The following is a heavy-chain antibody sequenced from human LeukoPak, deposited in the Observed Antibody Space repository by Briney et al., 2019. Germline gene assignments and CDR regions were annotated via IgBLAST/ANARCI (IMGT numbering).Heavy chain of an antibody. Sequence: GGSLRLSCAASGFIFSSYAMNWVRQAPGKGLEWVSAISGGGDITYYAGSVKGRFTISRDNSKNTLYLQVSSLRADDTAVYYCAKAHSGSFYSGIHWGQGTLVTVSS. CDR1: GFIFSSYA. V-gene: IGHV3-23*01. D-gene: IGHD1-26*01. J-gene: IGHJ4*02. CDR2: ISGGGDIT. CDR3: AKAHSGSFYSGIH.